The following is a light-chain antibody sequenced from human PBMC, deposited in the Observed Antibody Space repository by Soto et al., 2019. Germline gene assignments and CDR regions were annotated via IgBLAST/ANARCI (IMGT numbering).Light chain of an antibody. CDR2: KAS. CDR3: QQYNSYPWT. V-gene: IGKV1-5*03. J-gene: IGKJ1*01. CDR1: QSISSW. Sequence: DIQMTQSPSTLSASVGDRVTIACRASQSISSWLAWYQQKPGKAPKVLIYKASSLEGGVPSRFSGSASGTDFTLTISSLKPDDLATYYCQQYNSYPWTFGQGTKVEIK.